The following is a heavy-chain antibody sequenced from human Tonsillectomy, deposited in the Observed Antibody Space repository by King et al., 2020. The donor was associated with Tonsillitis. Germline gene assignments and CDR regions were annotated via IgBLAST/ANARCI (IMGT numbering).Heavy chain of an antibody. J-gene: IGHJ3*02. CDR3: ARGGGPYCSSTSCYTKNAFDI. V-gene: IGHV3-11*01. Sequence: VQLVESGGGLVKPGGSLRLSCAASGFTFRDYYMSWIRQAPGKGLEWGSYISSSGSTIYYADSVKGRFTISREKAKNSLYLLMNSLRAEATAVYYCARGGGPYCSSTSCYTKNAFDIWGQGTMVTVSS. D-gene: IGHD2-2*02. CDR2: ISSSGSTI. CDR1: GFTFRDYY.